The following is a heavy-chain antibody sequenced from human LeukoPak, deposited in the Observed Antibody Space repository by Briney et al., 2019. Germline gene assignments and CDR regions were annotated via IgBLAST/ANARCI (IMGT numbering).Heavy chain of an antibody. CDR2: IYHTGNT. CDR3: ADFRDGYNWHLDY. D-gene: IGHD5-24*01. Sequence: SDTLSLPCTVSSGSHTVYYWKWLRQPTGKALEWVGYIYHTGNTKYNPSLKGRVTISVDPSKNQFSLKLSSVAAADTAVYYCADFRDGYNWHLDYWGQGTLVTVSS. V-gene: IGHV4-59*07. CDR1: SGSHTVYY. J-gene: IGHJ4*02.